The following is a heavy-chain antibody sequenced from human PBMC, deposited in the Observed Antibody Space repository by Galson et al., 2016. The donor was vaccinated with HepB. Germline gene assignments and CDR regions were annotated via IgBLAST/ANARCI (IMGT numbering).Heavy chain of an antibody. CDR2: ISVSGENS. Sequence: SLRLSCAASGFTFSRKAMIWVRQAPGKGLEWVSAISVSGENSKYADSVKGRFTISRDNDKNTLFLQMNSLRAEDTAVYYCARDPQNYYYMDVWGKGTTVTVSS. CDR1: GFTFSRKA. J-gene: IGHJ6*03. V-gene: IGHV3-23*01. CDR3: ARDPQNYYYMDV.